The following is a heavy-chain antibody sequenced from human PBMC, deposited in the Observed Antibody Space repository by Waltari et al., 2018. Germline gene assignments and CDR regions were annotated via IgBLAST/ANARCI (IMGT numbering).Heavy chain of an antibody. D-gene: IGHD3-16*01. Sequence: QVQLQESGPGLVKPSETLSLTCAVSGYSISRGYYWGWIRQPPGKGLEWIGSIYHSGSTYYNPSLKSRVTISVDTSKNQFSLKLSSVTAADTAVYYCARGGGGISLFDYWGQGTLVTVSS. CDR2: IYHSGST. CDR3: ARGGGGISLFDY. CDR1: GYSISRGYY. V-gene: IGHV4-38-2*01. J-gene: IGHJ4*02.